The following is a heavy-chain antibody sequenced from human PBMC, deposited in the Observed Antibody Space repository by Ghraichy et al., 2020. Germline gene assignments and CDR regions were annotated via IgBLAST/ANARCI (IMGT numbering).Heavy chain of an antibody. CDR2: INHSGST. CDR3: ARGWRGEVGAWFDP. CDR1: GGSFSGYY. V-gene: IGHV4-34*01. Sequence: SETLSLTCAVYGGSFSGYYWSWIRQPPGKGLEWIGEINHSGSTNYNPSLKSRVTISVDTSKNQFSLKLSSVTAADTAVYYCARGWRGEVGAWFDPWGQGTLVTVSS. D-gene: IGHD1-26*01. J-gene: IGHJ5*02.